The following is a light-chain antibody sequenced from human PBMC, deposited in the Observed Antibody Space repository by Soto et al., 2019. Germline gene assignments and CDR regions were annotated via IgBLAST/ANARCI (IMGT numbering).Light chain of an antibody. V-gene: IGKV3-20*01. J-gene: IGKJ1*01. CDR1: QSVGSYF. CDR2: GAS. Sequence: EIVLTQSPGTLSLSPGERATLSCRASQSVGSYFVAWYRQKPDQPRRLIIYGASSRASSMPARFSGGGSWTYFSLTISRLEPSDFAVYYCHHYDTSQYTVGQGT. CDR3: HHYDTSQYT.